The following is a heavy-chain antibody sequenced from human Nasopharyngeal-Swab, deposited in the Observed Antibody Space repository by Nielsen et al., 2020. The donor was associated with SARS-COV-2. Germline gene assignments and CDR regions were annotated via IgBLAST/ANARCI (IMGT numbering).Heavy chain of an antibody. V-gene: IGHV3-15*01. CDR3: SSRSKSDWYFDL. Sequence: GGSLTLSCAASGFTFSNAWLSWVRQAPGKGLEWVGRIKSKTDGGTTDYDAPVKGRFTISRDDSKRTLYLQMNSLKTEDTAVYYCSSRSKSDWYFDLWGRGTLVTVSS. CDR2: IKSKTDGGTT. CDR1: GFTFSNAW. J-gene: IGHJ2*01.